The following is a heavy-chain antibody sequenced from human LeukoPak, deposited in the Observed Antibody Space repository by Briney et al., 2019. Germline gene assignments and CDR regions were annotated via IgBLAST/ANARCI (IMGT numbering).Heavy chain of an antibody. D-gene: IGHD6-6*01. V-gene: IGHV3-15*01. CDR3: TTQGVYSSSSDDY. Sequence: GGSLRLSCAASGFTFSNAWMSWVRQAPGKGLEWVGRIKSKTDGRTADYAAPVKGRFTISRDDSKNTLYLQMNSLKTEDTAVYYCTTQGVYSSSSDDYWGQGTLVTVSS. J-gene: IGHJ4*02. CDR1: GFTFSNAW. CDR2: IKSKTDGRTA.